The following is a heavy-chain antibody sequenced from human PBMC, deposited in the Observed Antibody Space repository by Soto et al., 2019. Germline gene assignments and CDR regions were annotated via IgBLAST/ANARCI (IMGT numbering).Heavy chain of an antibody. CDR1: GFTFSSYS. V-gene: IGHV3-48*01. D-gene: IGHD2-2*01. Sequence: GGSLRLSCAASGFTFSSYSMNWVRQAPGKGLEWVSYISSSSSTIYYTDSVKGRFTISRDNAKNSLYLQMNSLRAEDTAVYYCARQVLLSVPFFYYYMDVWGKGTTVTVSS. CDR3: ARQVLLSVPFFYYYMDV. CDR2: ISSSSSTI. J-gene: IGHJ6*03.